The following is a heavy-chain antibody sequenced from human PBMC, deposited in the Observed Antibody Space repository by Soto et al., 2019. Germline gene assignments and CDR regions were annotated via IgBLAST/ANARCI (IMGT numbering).Heavy chain of an antibody. CDR1: GFDFSCYT. CDR3: ARVDCSTTTCYYYGFDV. V-gene: IGHV3-30-3*01. D-gene: IGHD2-2*01. Sequence: QVHLEESGGGVVQPGGSLRLSCAGSGFDFSCYTIHWVRQAPGKGLEWVAVISYDGSDKYYADSVKGRFTISRDNAKKTLYLQMHSLRIEDTAVYYCARVDCSTTTCYYYGFDVWGQGTTVTVSS. J-gene: IGHJ6*02. CDR2: ISYDGSDK.